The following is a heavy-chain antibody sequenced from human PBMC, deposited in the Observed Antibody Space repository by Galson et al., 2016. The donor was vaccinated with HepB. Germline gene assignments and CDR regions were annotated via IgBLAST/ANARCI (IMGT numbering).Heavy chain of an antibody. CDR3: ARGGFTPRGNYYFGLDV. CDR2: IYYSGVT. D-gene: IGHD3-10*01. CDR1: GGSITTFY. Sequence: SETLSLTCTVSGGSITTFYWSWVRQPPGKGLEWLGYIYYSGVTNYNPSLNSRVTISVDTSKNRLFLKVDSVTAADTAVYYCARGGFTPRGNYYFGLDVWGQGTSVTVSS. V-gene: IGHV4-59*01. J-gene: IGHJ6*02.